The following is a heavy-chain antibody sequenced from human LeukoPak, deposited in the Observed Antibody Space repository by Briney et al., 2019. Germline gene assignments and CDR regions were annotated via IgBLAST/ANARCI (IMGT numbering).Heavy chain of an antibody. D-gene: IGHD6-19*01. Sequence: PGGSLRLSCEASGITFSNHGMDWVRQAPGKGLEWVAVIAADGGVKHYADSVKGRFTLSRDNSKNTLYLQMNSLSVEDTAIYYCAREATWGQWYFDHWGQGTPVTVSS. CDR3: AREATWGQWYFDH. J-gene: IGHJ4*02. V-gene: IGHV3-30*03. CDR2: IAADGGVK. CDR1: GITFSNHG.